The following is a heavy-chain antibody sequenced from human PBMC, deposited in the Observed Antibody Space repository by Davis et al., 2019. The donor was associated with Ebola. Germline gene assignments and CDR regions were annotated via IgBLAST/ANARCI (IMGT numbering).Heavy chain of an antibody. CDR2: IYSGGTT. V-gene: IGHV3-66*01. CDR1: GFTASINY. Sequence: GGSLRLSCAASGFTASINYMNWVRQAPGKGLEWVSVIYSGGTTYYADSVKGRFTISRDNSKNTLYLQINSLRDEDTAVYYCASGMRYSTGWYFFDYWGQGTLVTVSS. D-gene: IGHD6-19*01. J-gene: IGHJ4*02. CDR3: ASGMRYSTGWYFFDY.